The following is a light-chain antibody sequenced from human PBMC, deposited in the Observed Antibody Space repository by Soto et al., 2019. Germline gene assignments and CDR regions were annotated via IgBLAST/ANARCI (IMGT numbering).Light chain of an antibody. V-gene: IGLV4-69*01. CDR3: QTWGTGIHVV. CDR1: SGHSSYA. Sequence: QLVLTQSPSASASLGASVKLTCTLRSGHSSYAIAWHQQQPEKGPRYLMKLNSDGSHSKGDGIPDRFSCSSSGAERYRTISSLQSEDEADYYCQTWGTGIHVVFGGGTKLTVL. CDR2: LNSDGSH. J-gene: IGLJ2*01.